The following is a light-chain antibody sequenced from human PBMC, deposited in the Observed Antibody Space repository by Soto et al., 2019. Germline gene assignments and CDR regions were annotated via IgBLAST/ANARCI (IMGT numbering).Light chain of an antibody. CDR1: QAIDTY. CDR2: AAS. CDR3: QQLNSFPFI. J-gene: IGKJ5*01. V-gene: IGKV1-9*01. Sequence: EIQLTQSPSFLSASVGDRVTITCRASQAIDTYLAWYQQKPGKAPKLLIYAASLLQSGVPSRFSGSGSGTEFTLTISSLQPEDFASYYCQQLNSFPFIFGQGTRLEIK.